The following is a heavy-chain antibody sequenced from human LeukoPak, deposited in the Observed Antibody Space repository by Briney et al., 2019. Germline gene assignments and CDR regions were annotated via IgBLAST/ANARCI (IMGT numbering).Heavy chain of an antibody. Sequence: GASVKVSCKASGGTFSSYAISWVRQAPGQGLEWMGGIIPIFGTANFAQKFQGRVTITADESTSTAYMELSSLRSEDTAVYYCARSAGIAVAGYFDYWGQGTLVIVSS. CDR2: IIPIFGTA. V-gene: IGHV1-69*13. J-gene: IGHJ4*02. CDR1: GGTFSSYA. CDR3: ARSAGIAVAGYFDY. D-gene: IGHD6-19*01.